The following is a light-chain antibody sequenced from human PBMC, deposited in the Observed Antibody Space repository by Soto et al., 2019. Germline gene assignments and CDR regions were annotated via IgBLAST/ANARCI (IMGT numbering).Light chain of an antibody. V-gene: IGKV3-20*01. CDR3: QQYGSSPRT. Sequence: ESVLTQSPGTLSLSPGERATLSCRASQSVTSSYLAWYQQKPGQAPRLRIYGASSRATGIPDRFSGSGSGTDFTLTISGLEPEDFAVYYCQQYGSSPRTFGQGTKVEIK. CDR2: GAS. J-gene: IGKJ1*01. CDR1: QSVTSSY.